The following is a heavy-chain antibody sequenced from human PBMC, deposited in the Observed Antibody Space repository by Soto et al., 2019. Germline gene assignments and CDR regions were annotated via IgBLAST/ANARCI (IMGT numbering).Heavy chain of an antibody. CDR3: ARGPLE. V-gene: IGHV1-2*02. CDR1: GYTFTGYY. Sequence: RASVKVSCKXSGYTFTGYYLHWVRQAPGQGPEWVGKIDPDSGDTDQSQKFQGRVTLTRDTAIDTAYMELTRLTLDDTAIYYCARGPLEWGQGTLVTVSS. CDR2: IDPDSGDT. J-gene: IGHJ4*02.